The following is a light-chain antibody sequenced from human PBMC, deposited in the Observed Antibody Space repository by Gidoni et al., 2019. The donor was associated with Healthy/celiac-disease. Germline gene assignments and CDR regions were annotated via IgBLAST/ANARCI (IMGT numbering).Light chain of an antibody. J-gene: IGKJ4*01. V-gene: IGKV1-39*01. CDR3: QKSYSTLGT. CDR1: QSISSY. Sequence: DIQITQSPSSLSASVGDRVTITCRASQSISSYLNWYQQKPGKDPKLLIYAASSLQSGVPSRFSGSGSGTDFTITISSLQPEDVATYYCQKSYSTLGTFXGXTKVEIK. CDR2: AAS.